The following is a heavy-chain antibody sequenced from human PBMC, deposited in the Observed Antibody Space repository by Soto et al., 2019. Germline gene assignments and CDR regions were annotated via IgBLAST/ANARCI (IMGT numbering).Heavy chain of an antibody. CDR3: ARDRCSVGDCYRTDAFDM. CDR1: GFNFSTYT. CDR2: ISGNNVYI. J-gene: IGHJ3*02. Sequence: EAQLVESGGGLVKPGGSLRVSCAASGFNFSTYTMNWLRQAPGKGLEWVSSISGNNVYIYYADSVKGRFTISRDNTKNALTLQRIGLRAEDTAVYYCARDRCSVGDCYRTDAFDMWVQGTLVTVSS. D-gene: IGHD2-21*02. V-gene: IGHV3-21*02.